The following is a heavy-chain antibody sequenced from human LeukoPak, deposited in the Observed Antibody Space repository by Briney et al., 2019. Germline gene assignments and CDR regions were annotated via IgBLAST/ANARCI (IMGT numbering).Heavy chain of an antibody. Sequence: GASVKVSCKASGYTFTTYDIFWVRQATGQGLEWMGWMNPNSGNTIYAQKFQGRVTMTEDTSTDTAYMELSSLRSEDTAVYYCATALYGSGSYFGTGDFDYWGQGTLVTVSS. D-gene: IGHD3-10*01. CDR1: GYTFTTYD. V-gene: IGHV1-8*01. J-gene: IGHJ4*02. CDR3: ATALYGSGSYFGTGDFDY. CDR2: MNPNSGNT.